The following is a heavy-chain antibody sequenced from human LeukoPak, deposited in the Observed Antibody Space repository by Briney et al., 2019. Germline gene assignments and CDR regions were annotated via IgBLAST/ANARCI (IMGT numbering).Heavy chain of an antibody. CDR2: INHSGST. V-gene: IGHV4-34*01. CDR3: ARGVRDVVATILSTGVDY. Sequence: SETLSLTCAVYGGSFSGYYWSWIRQPPGKGLEWIGEINHSGSTNYNPSLKSRVTLSVDTSKNQFSLKLSSVTAADTAVYYCARGVRDVVATILSTGVDYWGQGTLVTVSS. J-gene: IGHJ4*02. CDR1: GGSFSGYY. D-gene: IGHD5-12*01.